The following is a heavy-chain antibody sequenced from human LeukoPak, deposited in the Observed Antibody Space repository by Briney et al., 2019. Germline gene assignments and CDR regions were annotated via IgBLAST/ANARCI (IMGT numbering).Heavy chain of an antibody. D-gene: IGHD2-8*01. CDR3: ARDDTRVLMVYAKYYFDY. Sequence: GGSLRLSCAASGFTFSNYAMSWVRQAPGKGLEWVSAISGSGGSTYYADSVKGRFTISRDNSKNTLCLQMNSLRAEDTAVYYCARDDTRVLMVYAKYYFDYWGQGTLVTVSS. CDR1: GFTFSNYA. CDR2: ISGSGGST. J-gene: IGHJ4*02. V-gene: IGHV3-23*01.